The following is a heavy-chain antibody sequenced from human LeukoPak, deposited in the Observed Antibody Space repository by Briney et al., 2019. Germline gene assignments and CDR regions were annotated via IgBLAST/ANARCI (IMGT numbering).Heavy chain of an antibody. CDR3: ARDGFPDY. J-gene: IGHJ4*02. CDR2: INPTSGGT. V-gene: IGHV1-2*06. Sequence: AASVKVSCKASGYSFTAYYIHWMRQAPGQGLEWMGRINPTSGGTDYAQNFQGRVTMTRDTSIITAYMELSRLRSDDTAIYYCARDGFPDYWGQGTLVIVSS. D-gene: IGHD2-2*03. CDR1: GYSFTAYY.